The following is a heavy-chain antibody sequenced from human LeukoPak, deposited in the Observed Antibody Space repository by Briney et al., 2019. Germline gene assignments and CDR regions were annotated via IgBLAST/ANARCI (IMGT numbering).Heavy chain of an antibody. V-gene: IGHV4-31*03. CDR1: GDSITSGGYY. J-gene: IGHJ4*02. CDR2: IYKTGST. Sequence: SQTLSLTCTVSGDSITSGGYYWSWIRQRPGKGLEWIGYIYKTGSTYYNPSLKSRVTMSVDTSRDQFSLKLNSVTAADTAVYYCARDVLRWGQGTLVTVSS. CDR3: ARDVLR.